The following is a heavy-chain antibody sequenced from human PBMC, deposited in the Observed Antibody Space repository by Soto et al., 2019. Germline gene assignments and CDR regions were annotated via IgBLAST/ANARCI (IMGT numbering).Heavy chain of an antibody. CDR1: GCSISSSSYS. CDR3: ARHGTRGYSYGGGDFDL. J-gene: IGHJ2*01. Sequence: SETLSLTCTVSGCSISSSSYSWGWIRQPPGKGLEWIGSIYYSGSTYYNPSLKSRVTISVDTSKNQFSLKLSSVTAADTAVYYCARHGTRGYSYGGGDFDLWGRGTLVTVSS. D-gene: IGHD5-18*01. V-gene: IGHV4-39*01. CDR2: IYYSGST.